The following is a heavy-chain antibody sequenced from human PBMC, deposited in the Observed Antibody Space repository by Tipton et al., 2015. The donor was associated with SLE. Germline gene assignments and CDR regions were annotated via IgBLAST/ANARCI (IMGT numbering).Heavy chain of an antibody. Sequence: TLSLTCTVSGGSISSHYWSWIRQPPGKGLEWIGYIYYSGSTNYNPSLKSRVTMSVDTSKNQFSLKLSSVTAADTAVYYCARDSHDYGDPSWFGPWGQGTLVTVSS. J-gene: IGHJ5*02. V-gene: IGHV4-59*11. D-gene: IGHD4-17*01. CDR2: IYYSGST. CDR1: GGSISSHY. CDR3: ARDSHDYGDPSWFGP.